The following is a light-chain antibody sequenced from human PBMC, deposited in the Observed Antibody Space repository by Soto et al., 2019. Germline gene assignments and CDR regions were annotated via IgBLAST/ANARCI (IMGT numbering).Light chain of an antibody. CDR2: GAS. CDR1: QGISNS. V-gene: IGKV1-27*01. CDR3: PMYNRVALT. J-gene: IGKJ3*01. Sequence: DIRMTQSPSSLSASVGDRVTITCRASQGISNSLAWYQQKPGKVPELLIYGASTLQSGVPSRFSDSGSGTEFTLTISSLQPEDVATYYCPMYNRVALTFGPGTKVDIK.